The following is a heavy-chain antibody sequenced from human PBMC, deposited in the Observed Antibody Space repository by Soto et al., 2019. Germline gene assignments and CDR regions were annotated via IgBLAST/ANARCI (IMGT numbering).Heavy chain of an antibody. CDR1: GFTFSSYS. CDR3: ARGNGRRGFDP. Sequence: EVQLVESGGGLVKPGGSLRLSCAASGFTFSSYSMNWVRQAPGKGLEWVSSISSSSSYIYYADSVKGRFTISRDNAKNSLYLQMNSRRAEDTAVYYCARGNGRRGFDPWGQGTLVTVSS. J-gene: IGHJ5*02. CDR2: ISSSSSYI. D-gene: IGHD2-8*01. V-gene: IGHV3-21*01.